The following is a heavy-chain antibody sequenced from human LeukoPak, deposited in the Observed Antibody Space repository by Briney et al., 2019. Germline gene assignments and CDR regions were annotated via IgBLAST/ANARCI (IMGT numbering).Heavy chain of an antibody. CDR2: ISAYNGNT. CDR1: GYTFTSYG. CDR3: ARVLDWDYYGSGSYFDY. D-gene: IGHD3-10*01. Sequence: ASVKVSCKASGYTFTSYGISWVRQAPGQGLEWMGWISAYNGNTNYAQKLQGRVTMTTDTSTSTAYMELRSLRFDDTAVYYCARVLDWDYYGSGSYFDYWGQGTLVTISS. V-gene: IGHV1-18*01. J-gene: IGHJ4*02.